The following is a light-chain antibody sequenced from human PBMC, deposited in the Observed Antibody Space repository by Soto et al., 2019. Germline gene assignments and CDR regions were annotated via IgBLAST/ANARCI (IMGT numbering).Light chain of an antibody. Sequence: IVLTQTPLPLSVNPGQPSAISCKPSQGLLHSDGKTYLYWYLQKPGHPPQLMXXEVSNRFSGVPDRFSGIGSGTDFSLTITSLQPDDSATYYGQQYQSYYTWTFGQGTKVDIK. J-gene: IGKJ1*01. CDR2: EVS. CDR3: QQYQSYYTWT. V-gene: IGKV2D-29*01. CDR1: QGLLHSDGKTY.